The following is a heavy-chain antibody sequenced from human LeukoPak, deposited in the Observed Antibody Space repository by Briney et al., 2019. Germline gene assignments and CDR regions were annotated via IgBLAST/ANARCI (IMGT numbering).Heavy chain of an antibody. D-gene: IGHD1-26*01. CDR1: GYTFTDYY. CDR3: ARVGQWEAFDY. V-gene: IGHV1-2*02. J-gene: IGHJ4*02. CDR2: INPNSGGT. Sequence: ASVKVSCKASGYTFTDYYMHWVRQAPGQGLEWMGWINPNSGGTNYAQQFQGRVTMTRDTSISTAYMELSRLRSHDTAVYYCARVGQWEAFDYWGQGTLVTVSS.